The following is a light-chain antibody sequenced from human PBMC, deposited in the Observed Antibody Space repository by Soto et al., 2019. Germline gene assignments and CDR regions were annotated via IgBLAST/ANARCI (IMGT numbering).Light chain of an antibody. J-gene: IGKJ2*01. V-gene: IGKV3-20*01. CDR1: QSVSSSY. Sequence: EIVLTQSPGTLSLSPGKRATLSCRASQSVSSSYLAWYQQKPGQAPRLLIYGASSRATGIPDRFSGSWSGTDFTLTISRLEPEDFAVYYCQQYGSSPFGQGTKLEIK. CDR3: QQYGSSP. CDR2: GAS.